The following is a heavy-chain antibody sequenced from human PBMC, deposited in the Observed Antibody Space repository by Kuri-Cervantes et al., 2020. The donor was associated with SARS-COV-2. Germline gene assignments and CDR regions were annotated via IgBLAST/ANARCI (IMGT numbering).Heavy chain of an antibody. J-gene: IGHJ3*02. V-gene: IGHV3-30-3*01. D-gene: IGHD1-1*01. CDR3: AREGVEAFDI. Sequence: GESLKISCAASGFTFSSYAMHWVRQAPGKGLEWVAVISYDGSNKYYADSVKGRFTISRDNSKNTLYLQMNSLRAEDTAVYYCAREGVEAFDIWGQGTMVTVS. CDR2: ISYDGSNK. CDR1: GFTFSSYA.